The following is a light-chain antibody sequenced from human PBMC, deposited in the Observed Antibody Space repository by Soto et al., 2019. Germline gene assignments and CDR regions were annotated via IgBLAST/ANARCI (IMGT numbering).Light chain of an antibody. CDR1: SSNIGSNY. CDR3: AAWDDSLSAVV. Sequence: QSVLTQPPSASGTPGQRVTISCSGSSSNIGSNYVYWYQQLPGSAPKLLIYRNDQRPSGFPDRFSGSKSGTSASLAISGLRSEYEADYYCAAWDDSLSAVVFGGGTKLTVL. J-gene: IGLJ2*01. CDR2: RND. V-gene: IGLV1-47*01.